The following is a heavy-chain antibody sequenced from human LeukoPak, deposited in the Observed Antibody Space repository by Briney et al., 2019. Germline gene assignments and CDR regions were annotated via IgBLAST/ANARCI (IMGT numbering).Heavy chain of an antibody. V-gene: IGHV3-7*01. CDR3: ARDRYSSGWSDYMDV. CDR1: GFTFSRYW. Sequence: GGSLRLSCAASGFTFSRYWMSWVRQAPGKGLEWVANIKQDGSEKYYVDSVKGRFTISRDNAKNSLYLQMNSLRAEDTAVYYCARDRYSSGWSDYMDVWGKGTTVTVSS. CDR2: IKQDGSEK. D-gene: IGHD6-19*01. J-gene: IGHJ6*03.